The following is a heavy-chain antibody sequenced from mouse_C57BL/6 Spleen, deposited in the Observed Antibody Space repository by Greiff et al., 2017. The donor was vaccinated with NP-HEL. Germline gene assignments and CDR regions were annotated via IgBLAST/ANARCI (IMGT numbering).Heavy chain of an antibody. CDR3: ASYYYGSSYYFDY. CDR1: GYTFTSYW. Sequence: QVQLQQPGAELVMPGASVELSCKASGYTFTSYWMHWVKQRPGQGLEWIGEIDPSDSYTNYNQKFKGKSTLTVDKSSSTAYMQLSSLTSEDSAVYYCASYYYGSSYYFDYWGQGTTLTVSS. D-gene: IGHD1-1*01. V-gene: IGHV1-69*01. J-gene: IGHJ2*01. CDR2: IDPSDSYT.